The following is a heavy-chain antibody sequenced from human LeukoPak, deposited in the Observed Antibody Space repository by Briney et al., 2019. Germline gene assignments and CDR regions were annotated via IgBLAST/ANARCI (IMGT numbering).Heavy chain of an antibody. V-gene: IGHV3-66*02. J-gene: IGHJ4*02. D-gene: IGHD3-22*01. Sequence: GGSLRLSCAASGFTVEAHFMSWVRQAPGKGLEWVSVLYHGDRTYYADSVKGRFTISRDSSKNTLYLQMKSLRAEDTAVYYCARDRDDSSVLHYFDYWGQGTLVTVSS. CDR1: GFTVEAHF. CDR3: ARDRDDSSVLHYFDY. CDR2: LYHGDRT.